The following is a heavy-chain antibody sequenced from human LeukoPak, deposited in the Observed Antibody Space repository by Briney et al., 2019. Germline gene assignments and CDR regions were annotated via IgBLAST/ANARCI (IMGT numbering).Heavy chain of an antibody. D-gene: IGHD3-9*01. Sequence: TGGSLRLSCAASGFTFSSYAMHWVRQPPGKGLEWIGSIYYSGSTYYNPSLKSRVTISVDTSKNQFSLKLSSVTAADTAVYYCARDYDILTGYSYRPFDYWGQGTLVTVSS. CDR1: GFTFSSYA. CDR2: IYYSGST. J-gene: IGHJ4*02. V-gene: IGHV4-39*07. CDR3: ARDYDILTGYSYRPFDY.